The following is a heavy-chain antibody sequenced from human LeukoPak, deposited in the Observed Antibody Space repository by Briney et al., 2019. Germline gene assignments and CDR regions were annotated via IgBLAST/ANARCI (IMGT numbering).Heavy chain of an antibody. J-gene: IGHJ4*02. V-gene: IGHV1-69*05. CDR3: ACLDYGDYVNYD. CDR2: IIPIFGTA. D-gene: IGHD4-17*01. CDR1: GGTFSSYA. Sequence: GASVKVSCKASGGTFSSYAISWVRQAPGQGLEWMGRIIPIFGTANYAQKFQGRVTITTDESTSTAYMELSSLRSEDTAVYYCACLDYGDYVNYDWGQGTLVTASS.